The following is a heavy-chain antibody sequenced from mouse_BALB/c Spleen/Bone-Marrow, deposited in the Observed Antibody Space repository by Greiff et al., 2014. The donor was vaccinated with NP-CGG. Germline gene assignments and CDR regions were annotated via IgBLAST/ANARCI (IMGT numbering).Heavy chain of an antibody. J-gene: IGHJ4*01. CDR1: GYTFTNHH. D-gene: IGHD2-14*01. Sequence: VQLQQSGAELVRPGAAVKISCKAFGYTFTNHHINWVKQRSGQGLDWIGYINPYNDYTSYNQKFKGKATLTVDKSSSTAYMELSSLTSKDSAVYYCARRYRYDGLGNYAMDYWGQGTSVTVSS. CDR3: ARRYRYDGLGNYAMDY. CDR2: INPYNDYT. V-gene: IGHV1S45*01.